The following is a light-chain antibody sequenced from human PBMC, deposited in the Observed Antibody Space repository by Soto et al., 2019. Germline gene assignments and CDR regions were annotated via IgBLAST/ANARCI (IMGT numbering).Light chain of an antibody. V-gene: IGKV2-30*02. CDR1: QSLVHSDGNTY. CDR2: QVS. CDR3: KQGTHSTQT. Sequence: DVVMTQSPLSLPVTLGQPASISCSSSQSLVHSDGNTYLSWFPPRQGQSPRGXIYQVSHRESGVPDRFSGGGAGTDCTRKISRVEAEDVCADYCKQGTHSTQTFGQGTKVDIK. J-gene: IGKJ1*01.